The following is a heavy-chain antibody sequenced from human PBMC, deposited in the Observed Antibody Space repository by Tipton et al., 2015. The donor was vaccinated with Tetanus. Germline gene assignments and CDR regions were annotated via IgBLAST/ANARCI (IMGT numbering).Heavy chain of an antibody. CDR3: AKEVYSQLFDY. V-gene: IGHV3-9*01. CDR1: GFTFDDYA. D-gene: IGHD2-15*01. Sequence: SLRLSCAASGFTFDDYAMHWVRQAPGKGLEWVSGISWNSGSIGYADSVKGRFTISRDISKNTLYLQMNSLRAEDTAVYYCAKEVYSQLFDYWGQGTLVTVSS. CDR2: ISWNSGSI. J-gene: IGHJ4*02.